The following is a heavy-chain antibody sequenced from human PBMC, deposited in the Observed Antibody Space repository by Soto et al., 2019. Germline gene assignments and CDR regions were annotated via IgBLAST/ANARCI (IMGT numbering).Heavy chain of an antibody. CDR3: VRSGTSSGRFSDY. D-gene: IGHD2-15*01. J-gene: IGHJ4*02. V-gene: IGHV5-51*01. CDR2: IYPSDSDI. CDR1: GYTFTSYW. Sequence: GESLKISCKGSGYTFTSYWIGWVRQMPGEGLEWMGVIYPSDSDIRYSPSFQGKVAISADKSITTAYLQWSSLKAADTAMYYCVRSGTSSGRFSDYWGQGTLVTVSS.